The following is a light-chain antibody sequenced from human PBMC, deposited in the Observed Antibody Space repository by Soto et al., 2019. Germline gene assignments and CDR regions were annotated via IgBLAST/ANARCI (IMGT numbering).Light chain of an antibody. CDR2: AGA. J-gene: IGKJ1*01. CDR1: QSISSF. CDR3: QQSYGTPPT. V-gene: IGKV1-39*01. Sequence: DIQMTQSPSSLSASVGDRVTITCRASQSISSFLNWYQQKPGKPPKLLIYAGASLHSDVPSRFSGSGTGTHFTLPISSLQPEDFTTYYCQQSYGTPPTFGQGTNEEIK.